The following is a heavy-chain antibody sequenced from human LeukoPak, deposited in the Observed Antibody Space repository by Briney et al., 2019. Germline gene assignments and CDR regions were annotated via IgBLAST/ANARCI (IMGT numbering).Heavy chain of an antibody. Sequence: ASVKVSCKASGYTFTSYYMHWVRQAPGQGLEWMGIINPSGGSTSYAQKFQGRVTMTRDTSTSTVYMELSSLRSEGTAVYYCARGMVRGVYYYGMDVWGQGTTVTVSS. J-gene: IGHJ6*02. CDR3: ARGMVRGVYYYGMDV. CDR1: GYTFTSYY. D-gene: IGHD3-10*01. CDR2: INPSGGST. V-gene: IGHV1-46*01.